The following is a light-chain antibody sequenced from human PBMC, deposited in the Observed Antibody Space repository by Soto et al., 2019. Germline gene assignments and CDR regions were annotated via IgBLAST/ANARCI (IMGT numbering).Light chain of an antibody. V-gene: IGLV2-11*01. CDR3: CSYAGSSIPVV. Sequence: QSALTQPRSVSGSPGQSVTISCTGTSTDVGGYDYVSWYQHHPGKVPKLIIYDVSKRPSGVPDRFSGSKSGKTASLTISGLQAEDEADYSCCSYAGSSIPVVFGGGTKLTVL. J-gene: IGLJ2*01. CDR1: STDVGGYDY. CDR2: DVS.